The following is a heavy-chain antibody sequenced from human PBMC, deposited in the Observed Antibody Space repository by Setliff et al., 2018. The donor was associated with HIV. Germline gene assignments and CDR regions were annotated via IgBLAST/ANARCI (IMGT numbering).Heavy chain of an antibody. CDR2: IVPILNTG. Sequence: SVKVSCKASGGTFRSHEISWVRQAPGQGLEWMGGIVPILNTGNYAPKFQGRVTITADESTTTAYMELSGLISEDAAVYYCARAGGLRMDRGVVSDYWGQGTLVTVSS. CDR1: GGTFRSHE. J-gene: IGHJ4*02. V-gene: IGHV1-69*13. CDR3: ARAGGLRMDRGVVSDY. D-gene: IGHD3-10*01.